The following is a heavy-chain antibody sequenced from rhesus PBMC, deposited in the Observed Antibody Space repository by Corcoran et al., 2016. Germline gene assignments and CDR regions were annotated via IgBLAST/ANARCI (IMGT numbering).Heavy chain of an antibody. CDR1: GFTFSDYW. J-gene: IGHJ5-1*01. Sequence: QLVESGGGLVQPGGSLRLSCAASGFTFSDYWMSWVRQAPGKGLEWVEFIKNKAEGGTAVYAEAVQGRFTISRDDSRNTLYLQMNSLKTEDTAVYYCTRGGYSGSMDVWGPGVLVTVSS. CDR2: IKNKAEGGTA. CDR3: TRGGYSGSMDV. D-gene: IGHD6-25*01. V-gene: IGHV3S11*01.